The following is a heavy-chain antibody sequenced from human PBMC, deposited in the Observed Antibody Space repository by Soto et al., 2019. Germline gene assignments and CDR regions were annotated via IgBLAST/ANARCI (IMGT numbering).Heavy chain of an antibody. V-gene: IGHV1-2*04. CDR3: ARGSRLMITFGGVIVSLDY. CDR1: GYTFTGYY. D-gene: IGHD3-16*02. CDR2: INPNSGGT. Sequence: ASVKVSCKASGYTFTGYYMHWVRQAPGQGLEWMGWINPNSGGTNYAQKFQGWVTMTRDTSISTAYMELSRLRSDDTAVYYCARGSRLMITFGGVIVSLDYWGQGTLVTVSS. J-gene: IGHJ4*02.